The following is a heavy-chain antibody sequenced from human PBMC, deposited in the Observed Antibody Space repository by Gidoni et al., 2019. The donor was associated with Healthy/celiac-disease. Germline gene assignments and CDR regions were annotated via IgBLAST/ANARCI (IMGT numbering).Heavy chain of an antibody. CDR2: IYYSGST. Sequence: QVQLQESGPGLVKPSQTLSLTCTVSGGSISSGGYYWSWIRQHPGKSLEWIGYIYYSGSTYYNPSLKSRVTISVDTSKNQFSLKLSSVTAADTAVYYCARGVVGALGWFDPWGQGTLVTVSS. CDR1: GGSISSGGYY. CDR3: ARGVVGALGWFDP. V-gene: IGHV4-31*03. J-gene: IGHJ5*02. D-gene: IGHD1-26*01.